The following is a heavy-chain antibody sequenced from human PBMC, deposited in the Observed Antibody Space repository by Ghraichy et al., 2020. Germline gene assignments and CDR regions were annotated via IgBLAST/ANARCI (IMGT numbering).Heavy chain of an antibody. J-gene: IGHJ4*02. CDR2: ISGSGGST. Sequence: GGSLRLSCAASGFTFSSYAMSWVRQAPGKGLEWVSAISGSGGSTYYADSVKGRFTISRDNSKNTLYLQMNSLRAEDTAVYYCAKDSTDEARDSSSRDYWGQGTLVTVSS. D-gene: IGHD6-6*01. CDR1: GFTFSSYA. CDR3: AKDSTDEARDSSSRDY. V-gene: IGHV3-23*01.